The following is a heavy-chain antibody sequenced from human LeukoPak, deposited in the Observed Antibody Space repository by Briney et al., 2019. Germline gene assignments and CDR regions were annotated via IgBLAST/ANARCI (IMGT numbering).Heavy chain of an antibody. J-gene: IGHJ4*02. Sequence: GGSPRLSCAASGFTFSSYSMNWVRQAPGKGLEWVSSISSSSYIFYADSVKGRFTISRDNAKNSLYLQMNSLRAEDTAVYYCARDYYDSSGYYHGDYWGQGTLVTVSS. CDR2: ISSSSYI. CDR1: GFTFSSYS. CDR3: ARDYYDSSGYYHGDY. D-gene: IGHD3-22*01. V-gene: IGHV3-21*01.